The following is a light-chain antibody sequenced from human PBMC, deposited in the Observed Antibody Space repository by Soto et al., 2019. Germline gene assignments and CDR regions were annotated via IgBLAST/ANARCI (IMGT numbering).Light chain of an antibody. V-gene: IGLV2-14*01. CDR2: EVT. CDR3: SSYTTNNTVI. J-gene: IGLJ2*01. CDR1: SSDVGGYNY. Sequence: QSALTQPPSASGSPGQSVAISCTGTSSDVGGYNYVSWYQQHPGKAPKFMIYEVTNRPSGVSNRFSGSKSGNTASLTISGLQAEDEADYYCSSYTTNNTVIFGGGTKLTVL.